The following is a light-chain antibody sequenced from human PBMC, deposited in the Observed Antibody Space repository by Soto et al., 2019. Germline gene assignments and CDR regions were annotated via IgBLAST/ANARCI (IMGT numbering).Light chain of an antibody. Sequence: EIVLTQSPATLSLSPGDAASLSCRASQNVRYSLAWYQQKPGRAPRLLIYDTVSRAPGVPARFSGSGYETHFALTITRLEPDDFAVYYCQQRTSWPRTFGQGTRLEIK. J-gene: IGKJ5*01. CDR2: DTV. V-gene: IGKV3-11*01. CDR3: QQRTSWPRT. CDR1: QNVRYS.